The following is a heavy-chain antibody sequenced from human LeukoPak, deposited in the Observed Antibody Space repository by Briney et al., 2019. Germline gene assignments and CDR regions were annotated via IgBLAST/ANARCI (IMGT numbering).Heavy chain of an antibody. D-gene: IGHD3-22*01. Sequence: PSETLSLTCTVSGGSISSYYWSWIRQPPGKGLEWIGYIYYSGSTNYNPSLKSRVTISVDTSKNQFSLKLSSVTAADTAVYYCARVDYYDSSAAPGFDPWGQGTLVTVSS. CDR3: ARVDYYDSSAAPGFDP. V-gene: IGHV4-59*08. J-gene: IGHJ5*02. CDR2: IYYSGST. CDR1: GGSISSYY.